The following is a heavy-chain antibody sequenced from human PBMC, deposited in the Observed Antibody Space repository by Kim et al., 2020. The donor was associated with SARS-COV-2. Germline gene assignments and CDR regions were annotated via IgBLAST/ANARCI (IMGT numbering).Heavy chain of an antibody. Sequence: RFTISRDNAKNTLYLQMNSLRAEDTAVYYCASMKRYCSGGSSYYSNFDYWGQGTLVTVSS. D-gene: IGHD2-15*01. CDR3: ASMKRYCSGGSSYYSNFDY. J-gene: IGHJ4*02. V-gene: IGHV3-74*01.